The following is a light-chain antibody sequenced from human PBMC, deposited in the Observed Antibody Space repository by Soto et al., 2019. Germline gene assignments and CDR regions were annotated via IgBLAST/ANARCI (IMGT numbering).Light chain of an antibody. Sequence: EIVMTQSPATLSVSPGETATLSCRASQSVSSNLAWYQQKPGQAPRLLIYGASTRATGIPARFSGSGSGTEFTLTISSLQSEDFAVDYCQQYNNFWTFGQGTKVEIK. J-gene: IGKJ1*01. CDR2: GAS. V-gene: IGKV3-15*01. CDR3: QQYNNFWT. CDR1: QSVSSN.